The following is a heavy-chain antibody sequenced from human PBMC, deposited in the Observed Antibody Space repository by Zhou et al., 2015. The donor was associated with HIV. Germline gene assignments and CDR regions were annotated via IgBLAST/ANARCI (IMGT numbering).Heavy chain of an antibody. V-gene: IGHV1-2*02. CDR1: GYTFTDYY. D-gene: IGHD2-2*01. CDR2: VNPKTGGI. Sequence: QVQLVQSGAEVKKPGAAVKVSCKASGYTFTDYYVHWVRQAPGQGLEWMGWVNPKTGGINYAQKFKGRVTMTRDKSINTVYMELIRLKTGDTAFYYCARRVHWYFDLWGRGTLVTVSS. CDR3: ARRVHWYFDL. J-gene: IGHJ2*01.